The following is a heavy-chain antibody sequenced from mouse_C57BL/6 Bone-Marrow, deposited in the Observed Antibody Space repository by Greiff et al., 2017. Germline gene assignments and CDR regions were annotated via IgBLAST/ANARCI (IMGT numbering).Heavy chain of an antibody. CDR2: ISDGGSYT. CDR1: GFTFSSYA. V-gene: IGHV5-4*01. Sequence: EVQGVESGGGLVKPGGSLKLSCAASGFTFSSYAMSWVRQTPEKRLEWVATISDGGSYTYSPDNVKGRFTIARDNAKNNLYLQMSHLKSEDTAMYYCARDRELVATSWYFDVGGTGTTVTVSS. J-gene: IGHJ1*03. CDR3: ARDRELVATSWYFDV. D-gene: IGHD1-1*01.